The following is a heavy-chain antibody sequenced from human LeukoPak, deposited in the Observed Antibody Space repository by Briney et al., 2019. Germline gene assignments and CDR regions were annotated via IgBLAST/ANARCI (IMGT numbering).Heavy chain of an antibody. J-gene: IGHJ6*02. D-gene: IGHD2/OR15-2a*01. CDR3: ARVFSYYYYGMDV. CDR1: GFTFSSYA. V-gene: IGHV3-23*01. Sequence: GGSLRLSCAASGFTFSSYAMSWVRQAPGKGLEWVSAISGSGDSTYYADSVQGRFTISRDNSKNTLYLQMNSLRAEDTAVYYCARVFSYYYYGMDVWGQGTTVTVSS. CDR2: ISGSGDST.